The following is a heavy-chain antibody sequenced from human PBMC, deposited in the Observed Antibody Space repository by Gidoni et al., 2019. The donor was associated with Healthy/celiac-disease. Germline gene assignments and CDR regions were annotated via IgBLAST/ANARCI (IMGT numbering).Heavy chain of an antibody. CDR3: AKDLSPFYYYDSSGFSAFDI. CDR2: ISWNSGSI. Sequence: EVQLVESGGGLVQPGRSLRLSCAASGFTFDDYAMHWVRQAPGKGLEWVSGISWNSGSIGYADSVKGRFTISRDNAKNSLYLQMNSLRAEDTALYYCAKDLSPFYYYDSSGFSAFDIWGQGTMVTVSS. V-gene: IGHV3-9*01. D-gene: IGHD3-22*01. CDR1: GFTFDDYA. J-gene: IGHJ3*02.